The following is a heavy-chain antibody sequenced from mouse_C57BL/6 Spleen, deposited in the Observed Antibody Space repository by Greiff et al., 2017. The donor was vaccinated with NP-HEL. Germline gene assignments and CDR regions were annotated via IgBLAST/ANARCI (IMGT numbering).Heavy chain of an antibody. CDR2: SRNKANDYTT. CDR3: ARDGMTTVVAEGWYFDV. Sequence: EVKLVESGGGLVQSGRSLRLSCATSGFTFSDFYMEWVRQAPGKGLEWIAASRNKANDYTTEYSASVKGRFIVSRDTSQSILYLQMNALRAEDTAIDYCARDGMTTVVAEGWYFDVWGTGTTVTVSS. CDR1: GFTFSDFY. V-gene: IGHV7-1*01. J-gene: IGHJ1*03. D-gene: IGHD1-1*01.